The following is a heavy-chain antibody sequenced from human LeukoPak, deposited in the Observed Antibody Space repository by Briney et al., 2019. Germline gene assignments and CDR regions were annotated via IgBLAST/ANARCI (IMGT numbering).Heavy chain of an antibody. CDR1: GGSISSYY. CDR3: ARALSYYDSTAFDI. V-gene: IGHV4-59*01. D-gene: IGHD3-22*01. CDR2: IYYSGST. J-gene: IGHJ3*02. Sequence: SETLSLTCTVSGGSISSYYWSWIRQPPGKGLEWIGYIYYSGSTNYNPSLKSRVTISVDTSKNQFSLKLSSVTAADTAAYYCARALSYYDSTAFDIWGQGTMVTVSS.